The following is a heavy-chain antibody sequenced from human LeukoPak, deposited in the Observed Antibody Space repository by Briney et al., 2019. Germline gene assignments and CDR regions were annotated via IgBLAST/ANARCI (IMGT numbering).Heavy chain of an antibody. CDR3: ASMIVPVTPNDAFDI. CDR2: IYTSGST. V-gene: IGHV4-4*07. CDR1: GGSISSYY. J-gene: IGHJ3*02. D-gene: IGHD3-22*01. Sequence: PSETLSLTCTVSGGSISSYYWSWIRQPAGKGLEWIGRIYTSGSTIYNPSLKSRVTMSVDTSKNQFSLKLSSVTAADTAVYYCASMIVPVTPNDAFDIWGQGTMVTVSS.